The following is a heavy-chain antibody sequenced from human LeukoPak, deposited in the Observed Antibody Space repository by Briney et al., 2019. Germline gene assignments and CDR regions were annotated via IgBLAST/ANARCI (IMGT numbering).Heavy chain of an antibody. J-gene: IGHJ4*02. D-gene: IGHD6-19*01. CDR3: ARDMSSGWSTYFDY. V-gene: IGHV4-34*01. CDR1: GGSISSYY. CDR2: INHSGST. Sequence: SETLSLTCTVSGGSISSYYWSWIRQPPGKGLEWVGEINHSGSTNYNPSLKSRVTISVDTSKNQFSLKLSSVTAADTAVYYCARDMSSGWSTYFDYWGQGTLVTVSS.